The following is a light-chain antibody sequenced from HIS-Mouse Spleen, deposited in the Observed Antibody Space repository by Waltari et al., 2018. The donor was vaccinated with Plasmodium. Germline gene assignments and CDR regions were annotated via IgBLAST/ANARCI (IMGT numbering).Light chain of an antibody. CDR3: QSYDSSLSGVV. CDR1: SSNIGAGHD. V-gene: IGLV1-40*01. Sequence: QSVLTQPPSVSGAPGQRVTISCTGSSSNIGAGHDVHWYQQLPGTAPKLLIYGHSNRPSGVPDRFSGSKSGTSASLAITGLQAEDEADYYCQSYDSSLSGVVFGGGTKLTVL. CDR2: GHS. J-gene: IGLJ2*01.